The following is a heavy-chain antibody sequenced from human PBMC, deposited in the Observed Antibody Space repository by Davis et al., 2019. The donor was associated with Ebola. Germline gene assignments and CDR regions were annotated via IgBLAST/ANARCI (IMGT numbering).Heavy chain of an antibody. CDR2: ISDGGSGT. V-gene: IGHV3-23*01. Sequence: GESLKISCAASGFTFNTYAMSWVRQVPGKGLEWVSGISDGGSGTSYADSVKGRFTISRDNSKNTLYLQMNSLRAEDTAVYYCAKAQECSSTTCYAFDIWGQGTMVTVSS. CDR3: AKAQECSSTTCYAFDI. D-gene: IGHD2-2*01. J-gene: IGHJ3*02. CDR1: GFTFNTYA.